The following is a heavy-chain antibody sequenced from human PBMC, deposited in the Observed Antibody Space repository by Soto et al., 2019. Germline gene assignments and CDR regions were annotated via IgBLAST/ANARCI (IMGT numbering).Heavy chain of an antibody. Sequence: ASVKVSCKASGYTFTSYGISWVRQAPGQGLEWMGWISAYNGNTNYAQKLQGRVTMTTDTPTSTAYMELRSLRSDDTAVYYCARGMAVAGHDAFDIWGQGTMVTVSS. CDR3: ARGMAVAGHDAFDI. CDR2: ISAYNGNT. D-gene: IGHD6-19*01. CDR1: GYTFTSYG. J-gene: IGHJ3*02. V-gene: IGHV1-18*01.